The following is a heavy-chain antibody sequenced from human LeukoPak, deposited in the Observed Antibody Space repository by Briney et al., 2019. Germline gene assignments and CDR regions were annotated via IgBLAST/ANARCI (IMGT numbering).Heavy chain of an antibody. CDR2: INAGNGNT. CDR1: GYTFTSYA. J-gene: IGHJ4*02. D-gene: IGHD2-2*01. CDR3: ARSLGPDCSSTSCPFDY. Sequence: ASVKVSCKASGYTFTSYAMHWVRQAPGQRLEWMGWINAGNGNTKYSQKFQGRVTITRDTSASTAYMELSSLRSEDTAVYYCARSLGPDCSSTSCPFDYWGQGTLVTVSS. V-gene: IGHV1-3*01.